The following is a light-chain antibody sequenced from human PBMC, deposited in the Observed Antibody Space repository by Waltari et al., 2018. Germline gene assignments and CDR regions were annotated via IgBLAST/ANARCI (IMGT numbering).Light chain of an antibody. CDR3: CSYSGSGSFPYV. V-gene: IGLV2-23*02. CDR2: DVI. CDR1: SNNIGFYDF. J-gene: IGLJ1*01. Sequence: QSALTQPASVSGSPGQSITISCTGPSNNIGFYDFVSWYQQPPGTAPKPILFDVIKRPSGRSDRVSGSKSGNTASLTISGLQTEDDADYYCCSYSGSGSFPYVFGPGTRVAVL.